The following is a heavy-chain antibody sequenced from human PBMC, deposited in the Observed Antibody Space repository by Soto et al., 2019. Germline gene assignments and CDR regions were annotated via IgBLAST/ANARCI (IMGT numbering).Heavy chain of an antibody. J-gene: IGHJ5*02. V-gene: IGHV3-48*03. CDR2: ISSSGNTI. Sequence: RRLSCAASGFTFSSYEMNWVRQAPGTGLEWVSYISSSGNTIYYADSVKGRFTLSRDNAKKSLYLQMNSLRAEDTALYYCAREANDAFDPWGQGTLVTVSS. D-gene: IGHD1-1*01. CDR1: GFTFSSYE. CDR3: AREANDAFDP.